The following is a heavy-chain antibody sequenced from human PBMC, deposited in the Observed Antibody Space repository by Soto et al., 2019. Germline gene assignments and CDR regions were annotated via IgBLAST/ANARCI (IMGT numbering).Heavy chain of an antibody. CDR1: GFSFSNAGLG. V-gene: IGHV2-26*04. CDR3: ASTYSASWYCFDP. D-gene: IGHD6-13*01. J-gene: IGHJ5*02. Sequence: QVTVKESGPVLVKPTETLTLTCTVSGFSFSNAGLGVSWIRQPPGRALECLANIFSIDEKSYSKSLKSRLTISKDTSNSQVVLIMTNMAPVDTATYYCASTYSASWYCFDPWGQGTLVTVSS. CDR2: IFSIDEK.